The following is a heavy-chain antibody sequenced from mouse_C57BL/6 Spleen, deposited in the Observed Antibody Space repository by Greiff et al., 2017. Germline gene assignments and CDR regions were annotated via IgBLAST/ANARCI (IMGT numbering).Heavy chain of an antibody. CDR2: ISDGGSYT. CDR1: GFTFSSYA. V-gene: IGHV5-4*01. Sequence: EVHLVESGGGLVKPGGSLKLSCAASGFTFSSYAMSWVRQTPEKRLEWVATISDGGSYTYYPDNVKGRFTISRDNAKNNLYLQMSHLKSEDTAMYYCARERGSHFDYWGQGTTLTVSS. J-gene: IGHJ2*01. CDR3: ARERGSHFDY. D-gene: IGHD1-3*01.